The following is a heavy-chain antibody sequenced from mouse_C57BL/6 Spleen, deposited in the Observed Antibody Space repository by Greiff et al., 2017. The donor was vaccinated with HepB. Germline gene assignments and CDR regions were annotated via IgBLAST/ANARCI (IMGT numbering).Heavy chain of an antibody. Sequence: VQLQQSGAELARPGASVKLSCKASGYTFTSYGISWVKQRTGQGLEWIGEIYPRSGNTYYNEKFKGKATLTADKSSSPAYMELRSLTSEDSAVYFCASPNYYGSSYYAMDYWGQGTSVTVSS. CDR2: IYPRSGNT. J-gene: IGHJ4*01. CDR3: ASPNYYGSSYYAMDY. D-gene: IGHD1-1*01. V-gene: IGHV1-81*01. CDR1: GYTFTSYG.